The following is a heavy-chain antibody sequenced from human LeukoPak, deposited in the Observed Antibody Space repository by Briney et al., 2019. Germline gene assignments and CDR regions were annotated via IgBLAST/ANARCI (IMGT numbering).Heavy chain of an antibody. CDR3: AREWLDWGYYYYYYGMDV. D-gene: IGHD3/OR15-3a*01. CDR2: ISSSSSYT. V-gene: IGHV3-11*05. J-gene: IGHJ6*02. Sequence: GGSLRLSCAASGFTFSDYYMSWIRQAPGKGLEWVSYISSSSSYTNYADSVKGRFTISRDNAKNSLCLQMNSLRAEDTAVYYCAREWLDWGYYYYYYGMDVWGQGTTVTVSS. CDR1: GFTFSDYY.